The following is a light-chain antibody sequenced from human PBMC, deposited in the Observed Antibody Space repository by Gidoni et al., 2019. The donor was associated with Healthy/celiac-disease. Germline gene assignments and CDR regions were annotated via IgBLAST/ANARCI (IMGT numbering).Light chain of an antibody. CDR2: AAS. CDR1: QGISSY. CDR3: QQLNSYLPA. Sequence: IQLTQSPSSLSASVGDRVTITCRASQGISSYLAWYQQKPGKAPKLLIYAASTLQSGVPSRFSGSGSGTDFTLTISRLQPEDFATYYCQQLNSYLPAVGGGTKVEIK. V-gene: IGKV1-9*01. J-gene: IGKJ4*01.